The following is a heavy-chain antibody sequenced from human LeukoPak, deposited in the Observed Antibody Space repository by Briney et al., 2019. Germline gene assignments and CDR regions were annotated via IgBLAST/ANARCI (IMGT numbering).Heavy chain of an antibody. D-gene: IGHD2-15*01. CDR3: ARGGRKGVVVVAATHYYYGMDV. Sequence: ASVKVSCKASGYTFTSYDINWVRQATGQGLEWMGWMNPNSGNAGYAQKFQGRVTMTRNTSISTAYMELSSLRSEDTAVYYSARGGRKGVVVVAATHYYYGMDVWGQGTTVTVSS. CDR2: MNPNSGNA. CDR1: GYTFTSYD. J-gene: IGHJ6*02. V-gene: IGHV1-8*01.